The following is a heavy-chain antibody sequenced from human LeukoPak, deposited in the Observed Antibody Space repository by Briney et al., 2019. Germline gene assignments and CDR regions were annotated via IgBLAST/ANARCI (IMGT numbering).Heavy chain of an antibody. Sequence: GGSLRLSCAGSEFTFRSYRMHWVRQAPGRGLEWVSSISGSSSDIYYADSVKGRFTISRDNSKNSLYLQMKSLRAEDTALYYCARRGYHDYSGFDYWGQGTLVTVSS. D-gene: IGHD1-26*01. CDR3: ARRGYHDYSGFDY. CDR1: EFTFRSYR. J-gene: IGHJ4*02. V-gene: IGHV3-21*01. CDR2: ISGSSSDI.